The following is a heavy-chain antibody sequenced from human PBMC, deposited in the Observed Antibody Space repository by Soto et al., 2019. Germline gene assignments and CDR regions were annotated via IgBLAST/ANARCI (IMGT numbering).Heavy chain of an antibody. CDR3: AKGSAAARPYYFEY. CDR1: GFTFSRYA. J-gene: IGHJ4*02. Sequence: PGGSLRLSCAASGFTFSRYAMSWVRQAPGKGLEWVSAITGGGSSTYYADSVKGRFTISRDNSKNTLSLQMSGLRAEDTAVYYCAKGSAAARPYYFEYWGRGALVTVSS. V-gene: IGHV3-23*01. D-gene: IGHD6-13*01. CDR2: ITGGGSST.